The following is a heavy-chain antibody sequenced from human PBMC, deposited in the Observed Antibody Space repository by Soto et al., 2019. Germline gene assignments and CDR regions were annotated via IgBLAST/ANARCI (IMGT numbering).Heavy chain of an antibody. CDR2: IYYSGST. V-gene: IGHV4-61*01. CDR1: GGSVSSGSYY. J-gene: IGHJ6*02. CDR3: AREGRWLQFGGMDV. Sequence: PSETLSLTCTVPGGSVSSGSYYWSWIRQPPGKGLEWIGYIYYSGSTNYNPSLKSRVTISVDTSKNQFSLKLSSVTAADTAVYYCAREGRWLQFGGMDVWGQGTTVTVSS. D-gene: IGHD5-12*01.